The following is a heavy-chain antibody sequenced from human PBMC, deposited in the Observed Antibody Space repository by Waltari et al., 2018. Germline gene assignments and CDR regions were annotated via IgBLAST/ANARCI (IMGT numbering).Heavy chain of an antibody. V-gene: IGHV4-38-2*02. CDR1: GYSISSGYY. CDR3: ARDRHTPTSEPFDY. Sequence: QVQLQESGPGLVKPSETLSLTCAVSGYSISSGYYWGWIRQPPGKGLEWIGSIYHSGGTYYNPSPKGRVTISVDTSKNQFSLKLSSVTAADTAVYYCARDRHTPTSEPFDYWGQGTLVTVSS. J-gene: IGHJ4*02. CDR2: IYHSGGT.